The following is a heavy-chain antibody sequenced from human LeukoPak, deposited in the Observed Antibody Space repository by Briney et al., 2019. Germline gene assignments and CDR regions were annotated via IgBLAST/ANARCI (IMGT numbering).Heavy chain of an antibody. V-gene: IGHV4-4*08. J-gene: IGHJ5*02. D-gene: IGHD6-13*01. CDR2: IYYSGST. CDR1: GGSISSYY. Sequence: PSETLSLTCTVSGGSISSYYWSWIRQPPGKGLEWIGYIYYSGSTNYNPSLKSRVTISVDTSKNQFSLKLSSVTAADTAVYYCAKDERVAAAVPNWFDPWGQGTLVTVSS. CDR3: AKDERVAAAVPNWFDP.